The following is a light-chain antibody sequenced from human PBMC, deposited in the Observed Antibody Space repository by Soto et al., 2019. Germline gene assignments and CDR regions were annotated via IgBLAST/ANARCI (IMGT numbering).Light chain of an antibody. J-gene: IGKJ1*01. Sequence: EIVMTQSPATLSASPGERATLSCRASQSVSSNLAWYQKKPGQAPRLLIYGVFNRAPDTPGRFSGSGSGTEFTLTISSLQSEDFAVYYCQHYYDWPPWTFGQGTKVEIK. CDR2: GVF. V-gene: IGKV3-15*01. CDR1: QSVSSN. CDR3: QHYYDWPPWT.